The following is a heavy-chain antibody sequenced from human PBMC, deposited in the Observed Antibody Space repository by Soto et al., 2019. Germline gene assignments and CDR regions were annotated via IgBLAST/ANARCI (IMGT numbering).Heavy chain of an antibody. Sequence: GGSLRLSCTASGFTFSDYEMNWVRQAPGKGLEWVSYITSGGRSIYYADSVKGRFIISRDNAENSLYLQMNSLRPEDTAVYYCVRRMASPDQWGQGTLVTVSS. CDR3: VRRMASPDQ. V-gene: IGHV3-48*03. CDR1: GFTFSDYE. CDR2: ITSGGRSI. J-gene: IGHJ4*02. D-gene: IGHD2-15*01.